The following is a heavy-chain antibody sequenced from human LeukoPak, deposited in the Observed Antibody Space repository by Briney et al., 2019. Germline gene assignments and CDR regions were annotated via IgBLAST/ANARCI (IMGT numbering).Heavy chain of an antibody. CDR2: IYTSGST. D-gene: IGHD3-10*01. Sequence: SETLSLTCTVAGGSISSYYWRWIRQPAGKCLAWIGRIYTSGSTNYNPSLKSRVTMSVDTSKNQFSLKLSSVTAADTAVYYCARDPSFRGFDYWGQGTLVTVSS. V-gene: IGHV4-4*07. CDR1: GGSISSYY. J-gene: IGHJ4*02. CDR3: ARDPSFRGFDY.